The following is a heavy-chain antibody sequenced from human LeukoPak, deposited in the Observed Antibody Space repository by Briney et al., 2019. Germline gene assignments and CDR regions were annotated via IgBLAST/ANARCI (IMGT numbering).Heavy chain of an antibody. CDR3: ARGLVGAEAGGLGAVFYYFDY. D-gene: IGHD1-26*01. Sequence: ASVKVSCKASGYTFTSYDINWVRQATGQGLEWMGWMNPNSGNTGYAQKFQGRVTMTRNTSISTAYMELSSLRSEDTAVYYCARGLVGAEAGGLGAVFYYFDYWGQGTLVTVSS. CDR2: MNPNSGNT. J-gene: IGHJ4*02. CDR1: GYTFTSYD. V-gene: IGHV1-8*01.